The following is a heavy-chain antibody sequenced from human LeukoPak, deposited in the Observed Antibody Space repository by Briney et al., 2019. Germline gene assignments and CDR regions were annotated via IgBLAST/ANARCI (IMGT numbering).Heavy chain of an antibody. Sequence: ASVKVSCKASGYTFTNYAMHWVRQAPGQRLEWMGWINTGNGNTKYSQEFQGRVTITADKSTSTAYMELSSLRSEDTAVYYCARDETSTWKFDYWGQGTLVTVSS. J-gene: IGHJ4*02. CDR2: INTGNGNT. CDR3: ARDETSTWKFDY. D-gene: IGHD1-1*01. V-gene: IGHV1-3*03. CDR1: GYTFTNYA.